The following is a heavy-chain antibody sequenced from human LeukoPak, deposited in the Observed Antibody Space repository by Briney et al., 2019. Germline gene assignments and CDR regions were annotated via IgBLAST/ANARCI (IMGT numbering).Heavy chain of an antibody. Sequence: GGSLRLSCAASGFTFSSYWMSWVRQAPGKGLEGVANIKQDGSEKYYVDSVKGRFTISRDNAKNSLYLQMNSLRAEDTAVYYCARGGDGYNYYAFDIWGQGTMVTVSS. CDR2: IKQDGSEK. D-gene: IGHD5-24*01. V-gene: IGHV3-7*01. J-gene: IGHJ3*02. CDR1: GFTFSSYW. CDR3: ARGGDGYNYYAFDI.